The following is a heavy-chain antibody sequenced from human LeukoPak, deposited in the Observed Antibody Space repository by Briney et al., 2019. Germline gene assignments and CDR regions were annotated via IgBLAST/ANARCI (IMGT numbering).Heavy chain of an antibody. CDR1: GGSISSSSYY. CDR3: ARQYCSSTSCFDY. D-gene: IGHD2-2*01. J-gene: IGHJ4*02. Sequence: SETLSLTCTVSGGSISSSSYYWGWIRQPPGKGLEWIGSLYYSGSTYYNPSLKSRVTISVDSSKNQFSPKLSSVTAADTAVYYCARQYCSSTSCFDYWGQGTLVTVSS. V-gene: IGHV4-39*01. CDR2: LYYSGST.